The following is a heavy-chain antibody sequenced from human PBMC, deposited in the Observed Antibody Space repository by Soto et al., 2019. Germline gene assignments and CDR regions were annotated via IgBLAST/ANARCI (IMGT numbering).Heavy chain of an antibody. J-gene: IGHJ3*02. V-gene: IGHV1-46*01. Sequence: ASVKVSCKTSGYTFTEYDINWVRQAPGQGLEWMGIINPSGGSTSYAQKFQGRVTMTRDTSTSTVYMELSSLRSEDTAVYYCASLYGGNATTSFDIWGQGTTVTVSS. CDR1: GYTFTEYD. CDR2: INPSGGST. D-gene: IGHD4-17*01. CDR3: ASLYGGNATTSFDI.